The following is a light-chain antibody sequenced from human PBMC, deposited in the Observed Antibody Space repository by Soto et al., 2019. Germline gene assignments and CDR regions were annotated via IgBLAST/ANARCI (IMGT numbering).Light chain of an antibody. V-gene: IGKV1-5*03. CDR2: KAT. CDR1: HSSSSW. Sequence: DIQMTQSPSTLSASVGDRVTITCRASHSSSSWLARYQQKPGKAPKLLIYKATSLESGGPSRFTGSGSGTDFTLSISSLQTDDFATYDCQQYNSYPRTFGQGTKVYIE. CDR3: QQYNSYPRT. J-gene: IGKJ1*01.